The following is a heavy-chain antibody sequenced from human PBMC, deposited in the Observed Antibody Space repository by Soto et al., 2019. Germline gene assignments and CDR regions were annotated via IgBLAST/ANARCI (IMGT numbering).Heavy chain of an antibody. D-gene: IGHD4-17*01. J-gene: IGHJ4*02. V-gene: IGHV3-23*01. CDR3: AGHGGYSY. CDR1: GFTFSNYA. CDR2: MSGSGGDET. Sequence: GGSLRLSCAASGFTFSNYAMSWVRQAPGKGLEWVSAMSGSGGDETWYADSVKGRFIISRDYSKNTIYLQMNSLRADDTALYYCAGHGGYSYLGQGTLVTVSS.